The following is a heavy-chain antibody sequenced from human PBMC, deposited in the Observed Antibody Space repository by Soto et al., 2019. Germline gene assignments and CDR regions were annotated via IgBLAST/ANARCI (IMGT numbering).Heavy chain of an antibody. J-gene: IGHJ3*02. CDR2: INPSGGST. D-gene: IGHD6-6*01. CDR1: GYTFTSYY. V-gene: IGHV1-46*01. Sequence: ASVKVSCKASGYTFTSYYMHWVRQAPGQGLEWMGIINPSGGSTSYAQKFQGRVTMTRDTSTSTAYMELSRLRSDDTAVYYCARGPSSSSPHDAFDIWGQGTMVTVSS. CDR3: ARGPSSSSPHDAFDI.